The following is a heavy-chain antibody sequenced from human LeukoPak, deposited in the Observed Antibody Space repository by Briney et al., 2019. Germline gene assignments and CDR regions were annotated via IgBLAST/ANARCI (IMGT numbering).Heavy chain of an antibody. Sequence: SETPSLTCTVSGGSISSYYWSWIRQPPGKGLEWIGYIYYSGTTNYNPSLKSRVTISVDTSKNQFSLKLSSVTAADTAVYYCARGVYIAAAQYGYWGQGTLVSVSS. CDR2: IYYSGTT. V-gene: IGHV4-59*01. CDR1: GGSISSYY. J-gene: IGHJ4*02. CDR3: ARGVYIAAAQYGY. D-gene: IGHD6-13*01.